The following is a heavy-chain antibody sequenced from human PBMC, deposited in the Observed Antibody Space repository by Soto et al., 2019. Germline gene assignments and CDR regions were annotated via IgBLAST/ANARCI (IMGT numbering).Heavy chain of an antibody. D-gene: IGHD3-10*01. Sequence: PSETLSLTCAVYGGSFSGYYWSWIRQPPGKGLEWIGEINHSGSTNYNPSLKSRVTISVDTSKNQFSLRLSSVTAADTAVYYCARAVYGSGSYSRLNYGMDVWGQGTTVPVSS. CDR3: ARAVYGSGSYSRLNYGMDV. CDR1: GGSFSGYY. CDR2: INHSGST. V-gene: IGHV4-34*01. J-gene: IGHJ6*02.